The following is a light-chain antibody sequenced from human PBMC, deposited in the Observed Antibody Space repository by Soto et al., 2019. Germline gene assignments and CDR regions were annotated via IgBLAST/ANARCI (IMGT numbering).Light chain of an antibody. CDR2: DST. J-gene: IGLJ2*01. CDR1: GSNIGTGYD. V-gene: IGLV1-40*01. CDR3: QSYDTYVRVV. Sequence: QSVLTQPPSVSGAPGQRVTISCTGSGSNIGTGYDVNWYQQLPGTAPKLLIYDSTNRPSGVPDRFSASKSGTSASLAITGLQADDEADYYCQSYDTYVRVVFGGGTKLTVL.